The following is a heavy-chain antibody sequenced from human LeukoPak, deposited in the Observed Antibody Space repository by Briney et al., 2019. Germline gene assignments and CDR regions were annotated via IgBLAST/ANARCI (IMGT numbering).Heavy chain of an antibody. CDR1: GYTFTGYY. Sequence: ASVKVSCKASGYTFTGYYIHWVRQAPGQGLEWMGWINPNSSGTNYAQKFQGRVTMTRDTSISTAYMELSKLRSDDTAVYYCARDKVGVGATYYWGQGTLVTVSS. D-gene: IGHD1-26*01. CDR3: ARDKVGVGATYY. V-gene: IGHV1-2*02. CDR2: INPNSSGT. J-gene: IGHJ4*02.